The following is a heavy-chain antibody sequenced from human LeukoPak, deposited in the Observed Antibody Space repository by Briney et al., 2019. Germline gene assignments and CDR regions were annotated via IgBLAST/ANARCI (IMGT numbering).Heavy chain of an antibody. CDR1: GDSISSGAYS. D-gene: IGHD3-22*01. CDR3: ARVDDANYYDSSGFFDY. J-gene: IGHJ4*02. CDR2: IFHSGST. V-gene: IGHV4-30-2*01. Sequence: SETLSLTCVVSGDSISSGAYSWSWIRQPPGKGLEWIGYIFHSGSTFYNPSLKSRVTISVDNSKNQFSLKLSSWTAADTAVYYCARVDDANYYDSSGFFDYWGQGTLVTVSS.